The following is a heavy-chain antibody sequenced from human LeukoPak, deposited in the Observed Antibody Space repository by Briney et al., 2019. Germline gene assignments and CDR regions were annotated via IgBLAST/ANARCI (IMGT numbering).Heavy chain of an antibody. Sequence: GGSLSLSCAASGFVFSGYYMSWVRKAPGKGLEWVATIKPDGSEKYHVDSVSGRFTISRDNTNDSLFLQMNSLRVDDTAVYYCVRGGTYWTVSWGQGTLVNVS. CDR1: GFVFSGYY. V-gene: IGHV3-7*01. J-gene: IGHJ5*01. CDR2: IKPDGSEK. CDR3: VRGGTYWTVS.